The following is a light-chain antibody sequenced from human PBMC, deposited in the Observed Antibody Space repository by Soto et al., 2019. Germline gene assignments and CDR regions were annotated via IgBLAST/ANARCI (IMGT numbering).Light chain of an antibody. CDR3: QHYGDSTPT. CDR1: QTITFNF. V-gene: IGKV3D-20*01. J-gene: IGKJ4*01. Sequence: IVLTQSPVTLSLSPGEVATLSCGASQTITFNFLAWYQQKPGLAPRLLVYDASIRADGIPDRFSGSVSGTDFTLTISGLEPEDFAMYYCQHYGDSTPTFGGGTRVEI. CDR2: DAS.